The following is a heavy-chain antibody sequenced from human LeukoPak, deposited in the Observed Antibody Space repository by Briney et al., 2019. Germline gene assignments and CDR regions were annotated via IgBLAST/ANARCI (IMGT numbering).Heavy chain of an antibody. D-gene: IGHD3-22*01. CDR2: IYYSGST. CDR1: GGSISSGDYY. Sequence: SQTLSLTCTVSGGSISSGDYYWSWIRQPPGKGLEWIGYIYYSGSTYYNPSLKSRVTISVDTSKNQFSLKLSSVTAADTAVYYCASAQQDYYDSSGHGDYWGQGTLVTVSS. V-gene: IGHV4-30-4*01. J-gene: IGHJ4*02. CDR3: ASAQQDYYDSSGHGDY.